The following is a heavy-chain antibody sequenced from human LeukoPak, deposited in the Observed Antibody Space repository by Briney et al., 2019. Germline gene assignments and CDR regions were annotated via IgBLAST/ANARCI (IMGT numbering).Heavy chain of an antibody. CDR1: GFTFSTYA. CDR2: ISYDEDNK. Sequence: GALRLSCAASGFTFSTYAMHWVRQAPGKGLEWVAVISYDEDNKYYADSVKGRFTISRDNSRNTLYLQMNSLRDEDTAVYYCARGHGSGSYYNGRKGVYVNYWGQGTLVTVSS. J-gene: IGHJ4*02. D-gene: IGHD3-10*01. V-gene: IGHV3-30-3*01. CDR3: ARGHGSGSYYNGRKGVYVNY.